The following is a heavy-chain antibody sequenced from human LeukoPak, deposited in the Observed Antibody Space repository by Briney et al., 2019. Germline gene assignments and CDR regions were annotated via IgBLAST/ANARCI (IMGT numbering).Heavy chain of an antibody. CDR1: GGSISNYY. CDR2: VYYSGST. Sequence: PSETLSLTCTVSGGSISNYYWSWIRQPPGKGLEWIGYVYYSGSTNYNPSLESRVTISVDTSKNQFSLKLNSVTAADTAIYYCARTEWTTGSTLSFDYWGQGTLVTVSS. CDR3: ARTEWTTGSTLSFDY. V-gene: IGHV4-59*01. D-gene: IGHD1-7*01. J-gene: IGHJ4*02.